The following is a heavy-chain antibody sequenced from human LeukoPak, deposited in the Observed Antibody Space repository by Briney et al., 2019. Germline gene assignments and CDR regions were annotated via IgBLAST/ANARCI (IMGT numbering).Heavy chain of an antibody. J-gene: IGHJ6*02. CDR3: ARGMATNYYYYGMDV. D-gene: IGHD5-24*01. CDR1: GGSISSYY. Sequence: SETLSLTCTVSGGSISSYYWSWVRQPPGKGLEWIGYISYSGSTNYNASLKSRVTISVDTSNNQFSLKLSSVTAADTAVYYCARGMATNYYYYGMDVWGQGTTVTVSS. CDR2: ISYSGST. V-gene: IGHV4-59*01.